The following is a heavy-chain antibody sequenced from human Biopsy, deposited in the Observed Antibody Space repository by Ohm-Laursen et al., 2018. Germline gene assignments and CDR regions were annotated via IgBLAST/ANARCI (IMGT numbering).Heavy chain of an antibody. V-gene: IGHV4-39*07. J-gene: IGHJ4*02. CDR2: IFYSGIT. Sequence: SQTLSLTCIVSGGSVSSNVAYWAWIRQPPGKGLEPIGSIFYSGITYYNSSLKSRVTISADTSKNQFSLRLSSVTAADTAVYYCALGGGSYVNFDYWGQGTLVTVSS. CDR3: ALGGGSYVNFDY. CDR1: GGSVSSNVAY. D-gene: IGHD1-26*01.